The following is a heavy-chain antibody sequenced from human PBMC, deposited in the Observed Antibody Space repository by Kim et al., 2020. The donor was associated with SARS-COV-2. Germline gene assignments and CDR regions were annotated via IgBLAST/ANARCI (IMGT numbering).Heavy chain of an antibody. CDR2: IYSGGST. Sequence: GGSLRLSCAASGFTVSSYYMSWVRQAPGKGLEWVSVIYSGGSTYYADSVKGRFTISRDNSKNMLYLQMNSLRGEETAVYYCARVRGGPIDYWGQGTLVTVSS. J-gene: IGHJ4*02. CDR1: GFTVSSYY. D-gene: IGHD2-15*01. CDR3: ARVRGGPIDY. V-gene: IGHV3-53*01.